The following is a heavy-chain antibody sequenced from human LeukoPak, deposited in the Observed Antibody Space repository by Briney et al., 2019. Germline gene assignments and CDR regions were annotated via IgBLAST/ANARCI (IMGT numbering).Heavy chain of an antibody. CDR2: INGNGGTT. J-gene: IGHJ4*02. CDR3: ARAIYVWGSYRPWDY. CDR1: GFTFSSYA. V-gene: IGHV3-20*04. D-gene: IGHD3-16*02. Sequence: GGSLRLSCAASGFTFSSYAMSWVRQAPGKGLEWVSGINGNGGTTGYVDSVKGRFTISRDNAKNCLYLQMNSLRAEDTALYYCARAIYVWGSYRPWDYWGQGTLVTVSS.